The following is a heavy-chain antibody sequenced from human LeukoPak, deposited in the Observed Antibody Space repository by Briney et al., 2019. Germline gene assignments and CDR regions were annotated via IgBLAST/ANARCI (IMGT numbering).Heavy chain of an antibody. CDR2: ISCDGSNK. Sequence: GGSLRLSCAASGFTFSSYAMHWVRQAPGKGLEWVAVISCDGSNKYYADSVKGRFTISRDNAKNSLYLQMNSLRAEDTAVYYCARGAIAAAGYFDYWGQGTLVTVSS. D-gene: IGHD6-13*01. V-gene: IGHV3-30-3*01. CDR3: ARGAIAAAGYFDY. J-gene: IGHJ4*02. CDR1: GFTFSSYA.